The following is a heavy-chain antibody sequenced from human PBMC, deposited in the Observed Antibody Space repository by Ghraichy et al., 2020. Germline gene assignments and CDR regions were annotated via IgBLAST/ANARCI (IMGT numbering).Heavy chain of an antibody. J-gene: IGHJ4*02. Sequence: SVKVSCKASGYTFTSYAMHWVRQAPGQRLEWMGWINAGNGNTKYSQKFQGRVTITRDTSASTAYMELSSLRSEDTAVYYCARDPPYGDYVLYWGQGTLVTVSS. CDR1: GYTFTSYA. CDR2: INAGNGNT. CDR3: ARDPPYGDYVLY. V-gene: IGHV1-3*01. D-gene: IGHD4-17*01.